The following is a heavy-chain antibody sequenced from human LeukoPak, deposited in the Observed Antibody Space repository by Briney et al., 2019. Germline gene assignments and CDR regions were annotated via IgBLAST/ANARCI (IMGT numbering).Heavy chain of an antibody. CDR1: GFTVSSNY. V-gene: IGHV3-53*04. D-gene: IGHD3-16*02. CDR2: IYSGGST. CDR3: ARGTAGGVINWGIDY. J-gene: IGHJ4*02. Sequence: GGSLRLSCAASGFTVSSNYMSWVRQAPGKGLEWVSVIYSGGSTYYADSVKGRFTISRHNSKNTLYLQMNSLRAEDTAVYYCARGTAGGVINWGIDYWGQGTLVTVSS.